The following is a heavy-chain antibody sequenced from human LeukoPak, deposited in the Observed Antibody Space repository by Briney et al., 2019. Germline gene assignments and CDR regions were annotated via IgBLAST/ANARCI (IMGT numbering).Heavy chain of an antibody. CDR3: ASSSWYVGAFDI. D-gene: IGHD6-13*01. V-gene: IGHV4-38-2*02. CDR1: GYSISSGYY. CDR2: IYHSGST. J-gene: IGHJ3*02. Sequence: SETLSLTCTVSGYSISSGYYWGWIRQPPGQGLEWIGSIYHSGSTYYNPSLKSRVTISVDTSKNQFSLKLSSVTAADTAVYYCASSSWYVGAFDIWGQGTMVTVSS.